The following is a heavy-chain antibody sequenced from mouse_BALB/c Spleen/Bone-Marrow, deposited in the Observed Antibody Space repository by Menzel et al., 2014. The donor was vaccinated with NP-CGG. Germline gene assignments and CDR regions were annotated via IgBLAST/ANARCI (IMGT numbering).Heavy chain of an antibody. Sequence: DVKLQESGGGLVQPGGSRKLSCAASGFTFSSFGMHWVRQAPEKGLEWVAYISSGSSTIYYADTVKGRFTISRDNPKNTLFLQMTSLRSEDTAMYYCARRYYGSSFSYFDYWGQGTTLTVSS. D-gene: IGHD1-1*01. CDR1: GFTFSSFG. CDR3: ARRYYGSSFSYFDY. V-gene: IGHV5-17*02. CDR2: ISSGSSTI. J-gene: IGHJ2*01.